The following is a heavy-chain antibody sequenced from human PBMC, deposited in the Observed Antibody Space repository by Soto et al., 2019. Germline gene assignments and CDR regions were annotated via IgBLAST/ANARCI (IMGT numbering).Heavy chain of an antibody. CDR2: ISSSGSTI. V-gene: IGHV3-11*01. J-gene: IGHJ6*03. CDR3: ARAVAAAGYYYYYYYYMDV. CDR1: GFTFSDYY. Sequence: QVQLVESGGGLVKPGGSLRLSCAASGFTFSDYYMSWIRQAPGKGLEWVSYISSSGSTIYYADSVKGRFTISRDNAKNSLYLPMNCLRADDTAVYYCARAVAAAGYYYYYYYYMDVWGKGTTVSVSS. D-gene: IGHD6-13*01.